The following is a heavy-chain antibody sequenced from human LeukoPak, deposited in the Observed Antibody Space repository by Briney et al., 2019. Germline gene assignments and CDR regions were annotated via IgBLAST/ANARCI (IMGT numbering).Heavy chain of an antibody. CDR2: INPNSGGT. CDR1: GYTFTGYY. D-gene: IGHD3-22*01. Sequence: ASVKVFCKASGYTFTGYYMHWVRQAPGQGLEWMGWINPNSGGTNYAQKFQGRVTMTRDTSISTAYMELSRLRSDDTAVYYCARRAHDSSGYLDAFDIWGQGTMVTVSS. V-gene: IGHV1-2*02. CDR3: ARRAHDSSGYLDAFDI. J-gene: IGHJ3*02.